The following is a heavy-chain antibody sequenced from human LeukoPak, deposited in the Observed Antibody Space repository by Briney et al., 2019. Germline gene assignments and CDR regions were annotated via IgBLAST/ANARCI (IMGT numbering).Heavy chain of an antibody. J-gene: IGHJ4*02. D-gene: IGHD6-25*01. CDR3: ARGRTGAAALDF. Sequence: PSETLSLTCAVYGGYFSGHYWTWIRQSPGKGLEWIGESTHSGSTNYNPSLKSRLTISVDTFKNQFSLKLTSVSAADTAVYHCARGRTGAAALDFWGPGTLVTVSS. CDR2: STHSGST. V-gene: IGHV4-34*01. CDR1: GGYFSGHY.